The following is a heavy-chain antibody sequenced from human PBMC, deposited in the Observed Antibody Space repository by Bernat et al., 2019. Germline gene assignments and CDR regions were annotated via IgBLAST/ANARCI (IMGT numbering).Heavy chain of an antibody. J-gene: IGHJ4*02. CDR2: IYHSGST. V-gene: IGHV4-38-2*02. CDR3: ARDSPTYFDY. Sequence: QVQLQESGPGLVKPSETLSLTCAVSGYSISSGYYWGWIRQPPGKGLEWIGSIYHSGSTNYNPSLKSRVTISVDKAKNQFSLKLSSVTAADTAVYYCARDSPTYFDYWGQGTLVTVSS. CDR1: GYSISSGYY.